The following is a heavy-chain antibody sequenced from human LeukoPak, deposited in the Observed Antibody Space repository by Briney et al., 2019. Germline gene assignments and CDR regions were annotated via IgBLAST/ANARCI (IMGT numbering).Heavy chain of an antibody. V-gene: IGHV4-39*01. CDR2: IYYSGTT. J-gene: IGHJ5*02. CDR1: GDSITTGRYY. D-gene: IGHD2-8*01. CDR3: ASRKLGYCADGVCQGWFDP. Sequence: PSETLSLTCTVSGDSITTGRYYWGWIRQPPGKGLEWIGCIYYSGTTYYNPSLKSRVTMSVDTSKNQFSLKLISVTAADTAVYYCASRKLGYCADGVCQGWFDPWGQGTLVTVSS.